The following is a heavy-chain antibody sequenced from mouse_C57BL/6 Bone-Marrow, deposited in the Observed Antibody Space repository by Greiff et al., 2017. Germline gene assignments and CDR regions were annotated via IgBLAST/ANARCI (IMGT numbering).Heavy chain of an antibody. CDR1: GFNFKDDY. CDR3: SSFDSDFCDF. Sequence: EVKLMESGAELVRPGASVKLSCTASGFNFKDDYIHWVKQRPEQGLEWIGWIDPDIGDTEYDSKFQGKATITSATSSNTAYLQLSSLTSEDTAVYYCSSFDSDFCDFWGQGTPRTGAS. J-gene: IGHJ2*01. CDR2: IDPDIGDT. D-gene: IGHD2-12*01. V-gene: IGHV14-4*01.